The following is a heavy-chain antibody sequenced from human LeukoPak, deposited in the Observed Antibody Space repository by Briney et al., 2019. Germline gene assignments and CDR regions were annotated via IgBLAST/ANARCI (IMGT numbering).Heavy chain of an antibody. CDR3: ARLSSRSSSRPLDY. CDR1: GGSISSHY. CDR2: IYSSAST. J-gene: IGHJ4*02. D-gene: IGHD6-6*01. V-gene: IGHV4-59*11. Sequence: SETLSLTCTVSGGSISSHYGSWIRQPAGKGVEWVGYIYSSASTNYNPSLKSRVTISVDTSKNQFSLKLSSVTAADTAVYYCARLSSRSSSRPLDYWGQGTLVTVSS.